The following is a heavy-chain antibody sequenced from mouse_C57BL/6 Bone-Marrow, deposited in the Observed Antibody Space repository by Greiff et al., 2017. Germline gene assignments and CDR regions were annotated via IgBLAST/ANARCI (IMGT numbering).Heavy chain of an antibody. CDR3: AVCETAPSWFAY. CDR2: IHPSDSDT. D-gene: IGHD3-2*01. CDR1: GYTFTSYW. J-gene: IGHJ3*01. Sequence: QVQLQQPGAELVKPGASVTVSCKASGYTFTSYWMHWVKQRPGQGLEWIGRIHPSDSDTNYNQKFKGKATLTVDKSSSTAYMQLSSLTSEDSAVCYCAVCETAPSWFAYWGQGTMVTVAA. V-gene: IGHV1-74*01.